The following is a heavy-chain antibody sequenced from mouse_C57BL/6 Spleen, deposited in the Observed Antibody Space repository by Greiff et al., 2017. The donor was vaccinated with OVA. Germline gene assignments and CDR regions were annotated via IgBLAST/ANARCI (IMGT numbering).Heavy chain of an antibody. Sequence: QVQLKQSGPELVKPGASVKISCKASGYAFSSSWMNWVNQRPGKGLEWIGRIYPGDGDTNYNGKFKGKATLTADTSSSTAYMQLSSLTSDDSAVYFCARNFYFDYWGQGTTLTVSS. V-gene: IGHV1-82*01. CDR2: IYPGDGDT. J-gene: IGHJ2*01. CDR3: ARNFYFDY. CDR1: GYAFSSSW.